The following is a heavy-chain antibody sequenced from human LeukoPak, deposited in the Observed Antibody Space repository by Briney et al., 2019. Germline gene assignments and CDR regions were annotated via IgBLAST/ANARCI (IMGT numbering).Heavy chain of an antibody. CDR1: GFTFSTYS. J-gene: IGHJ4*02. V-gene: IGHV3-21*01. D-gene: IGHD5-24*01. CDR3: ASSFPRRDDYISNYFDY. CDR2: ISSSGTYI. Sequence: PWGSLRLSCAASGFTFSTYSMNWVRHAPGRGLEWVSSISSSGTYIYYADSMRGRFTISRDNSKNSLYLQMNSLRAEDTAVYYCASSFPRRDDYISNYFDYWGQGTLVTVSS.